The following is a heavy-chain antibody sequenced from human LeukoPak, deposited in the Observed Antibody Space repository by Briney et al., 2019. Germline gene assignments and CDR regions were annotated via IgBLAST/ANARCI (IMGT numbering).Heavy chain of an antibody. CDR3: ARGNRRIAASGFDC. CDR2: INPNSGGT. CDR1: GYTFTGYY. Sequence: ASVKVSCKASGYTFTGYYMHWVRQAPGQGLEWMGWINPNSGGTNYAQKFQGRVTMTTDTSITTAFMDLNSLTSDDTAVYFCARGNRRIAASGFDCWGQGTLVTVSS. J-gene: IGHJ4*02. V-gene: IGHV1-2*02. D-gene: IGHD6-6*01.